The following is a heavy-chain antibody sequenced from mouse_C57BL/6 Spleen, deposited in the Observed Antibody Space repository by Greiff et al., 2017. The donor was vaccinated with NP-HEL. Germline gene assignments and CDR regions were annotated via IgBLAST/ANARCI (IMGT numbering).Heavy chain of an antibody. CDR2: ISYSGST. J-gene: IGHJ3*01. Sequence: EVKLQESGPGMVKPSQSLSLTCTVTGYSITSGYDWHWIRHFPGNKLEWMGYISYSGSTNYNPSLKSRISITHDTSKNHFFLKLNSVTTEDTATYYCASDDYDGAWFAYWGQGTLVTVSA. D-gene: IGHD2-4*01. CDR3: ASDDYDGAWFAY. V-gene: IGHV3-1*01. CDR1: GYSITSGYD.